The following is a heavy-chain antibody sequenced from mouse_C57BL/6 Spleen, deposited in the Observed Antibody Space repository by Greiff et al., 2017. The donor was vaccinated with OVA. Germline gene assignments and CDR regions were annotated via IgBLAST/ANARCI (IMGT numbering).Heavy chain of an antibody. CDR1: GYTFTDYY. D-gene: IGHD2-4*01. CDR3: ASRSTMINGYFDY. Sequence: QVHLQQSGPELVKPGASVKISCKASGYTFTDYYINWVKQRPGQGLECIGWIFPGSGSTYYNEKFKGKATLTVDKSSSTAYMLLSSLTSEDSAVYFGASRSTMINGYFDYWGQGTTLTVSS. CDR2: IFPGSGST. V-gene: IGHV1-75*01. J-gene: IGHJ2*01.